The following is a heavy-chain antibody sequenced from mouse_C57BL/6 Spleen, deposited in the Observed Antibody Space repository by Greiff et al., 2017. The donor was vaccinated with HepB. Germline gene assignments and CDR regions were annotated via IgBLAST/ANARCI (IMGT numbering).Heavy chain of an antibody. Sequence: VQLKESGPGMVKPSQSLSLTCTVTGYSITSGYDWHWIRHFPGNKLEWMGYISYSGSTNYNPSLKSRISITHDTSKNHFFLKLNSVTTEDTATYYCARARFPYAMDYWGQGTSVTVSS. CDR2: ISYSGST. J-gene: IGHJ4*01. V-gene: IGHV3-1*01. CDR1: GYSITSGYD. CDR3: ARARFPYAMDY.